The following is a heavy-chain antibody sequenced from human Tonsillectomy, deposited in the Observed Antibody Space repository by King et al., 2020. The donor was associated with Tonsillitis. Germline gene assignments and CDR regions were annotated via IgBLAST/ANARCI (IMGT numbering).Heavy chain of an antibody. J-gene: IGHJ6*03. CDR1: GFTFSSYG. CDR3: AKPVGDYYYYFYMDV. V-gene: IGHV3-30*18. Sequence: VQLVESGGGVVQPGRSLRLSCAASGFTFSSYGMHWVRQAPGKGLEWVAVISYDGSNKYYADSVKGRFTISRDNSKNTIFLQVNSLRAEDTAVFYCAKPVGDYYYYFYMDVWGKGTTVTVSS. D-gene: IGHD4/OR15-4a*01. CDR2: ISYDGSNK.